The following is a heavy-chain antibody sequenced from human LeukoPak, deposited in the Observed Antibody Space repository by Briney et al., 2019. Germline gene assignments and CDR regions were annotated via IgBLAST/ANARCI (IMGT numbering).Heavy chain of an antibody. CDR3: ARDKLNHYYDSSGLDY. V-gene: IGHV3-11*04. Sequence: GGSLRLSCAASGFTFSDYYMSWIRQAPGKGLEWVSYISSSGSTIYYADSVKGRFTISRDNAKNSLYLQMNSLRAEDTAVYYCARDKLNHYYDSSGLDYWGQGTLVTVSS. D-gene: IGHD3-22*01. CDR2: ISSSGSTI. J-gene: IGHJ4*02. CDR1: GFTFSDYY.